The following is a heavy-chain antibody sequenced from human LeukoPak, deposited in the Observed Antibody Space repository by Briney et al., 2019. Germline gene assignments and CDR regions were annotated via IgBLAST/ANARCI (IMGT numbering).Heavy chain of an antibody. J-gene: IGHJ5*02. V-gene: IGHV3-20*04. CDR1: GFTFDDYG. Sequence: GGSLRLSCAASGFTFDDYGMSWVRQAPGKGLEWVSGTNWNGGSTGYADSVKGRFTISRDNARNSLYLQMNSLRAEDTAVYYCAREGDMLNWFDPWGQGTLVTVSS. D-gene: IGHD2-8*01. CDR2: TNWNGGST. CDR3: AREGDMLNWFDP.